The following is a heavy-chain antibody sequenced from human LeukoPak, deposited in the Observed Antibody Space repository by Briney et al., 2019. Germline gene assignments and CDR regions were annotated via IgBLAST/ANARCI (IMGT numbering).Heavy chain of an antibody. D-gene: IGHD3-10*01. CDR2: INHSGST. CDR3: ARNFNYYGSGSYYSY. Sequence: SETLSLTCAVYGGSFSGYYWSWIRQPPGKGLEWIGEINHSGSTNYNPSLKSRVTISVDTSKNQFSLKLSSVTAADTAVYYCARNFNYYGSGSYYSYCGQGTLVTVSS. J-gene: IGHJ4*02. CDR1: GGSFSGYY. V-gene: IGHV4-34*01.